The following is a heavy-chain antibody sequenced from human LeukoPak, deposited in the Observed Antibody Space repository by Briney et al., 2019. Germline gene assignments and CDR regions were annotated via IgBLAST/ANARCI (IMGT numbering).Heavy chain of an antibody. Sequence: SETLSLTCTVSGGSISSSSYYWGWIRQPPGKGLEWIGSIYYSGSTYYNPSLKSRVTISVDTSKNQFSLKLNSVTAVDTAVYYCARGPPASPRRAFDIWGQGTMVTVSS. V-gene: IGHV4-39*07. J-gene: IGHJ3*02. CDR3: ARGPPASPRRAFDI. CDR1: GGSISSSSYY. CDR2: IYYSGST.